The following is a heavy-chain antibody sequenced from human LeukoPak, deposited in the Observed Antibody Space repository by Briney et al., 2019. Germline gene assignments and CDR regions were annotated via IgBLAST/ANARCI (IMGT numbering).Heavy chain of an antibody. J-gene: IGHJ4*02. Sequence: GGSLRLSCAASGFTFSKFAMSWVRQAPGKGLEWVSVIYNGGSTFYADSVKGRFTISRDKSKNTLYLQMDSLRAEDTAVYYCARESSGSYFHSWGQGTLVTVSS. CDR2: IYNGGST. CDR3: ARESSGSYFHS. V-gene: IGHV3-53*01. CDR1: GFTFSKFA. D-gene: IGHD1-26*01.